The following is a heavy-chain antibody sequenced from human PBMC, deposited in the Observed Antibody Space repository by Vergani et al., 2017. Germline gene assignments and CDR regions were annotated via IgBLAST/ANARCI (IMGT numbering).Heavy chain of an antibody. J-gene: IGHJ4*02. Sequence: QVQLQESGPGLVKPSETLSLTCTVSGGSISSYYWSWIRQPPGKGLEWIGYIYYSGSTNNNPSLKSRVTISVDTSKNQFSLELSSVTAADTAVYFCAREYSSSVGFLAYWGQGTLVTVSS. D-gene: IGHD6-6*01. CDR2: IYYSGST. CDR1: GGSISSYY. CDR3: AREYSSSVGFLAY. V-gene: IGHV4-59*01.